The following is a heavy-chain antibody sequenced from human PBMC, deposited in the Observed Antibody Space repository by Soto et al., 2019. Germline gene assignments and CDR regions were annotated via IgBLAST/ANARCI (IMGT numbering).Heavy chain of an antibody. Sequence: QVQLHQWGAGLLKPSETLSLTCAVYGGSFSGYYWSWIRQPPGKGLEWIGEINHSGSTNYNPSRKSRVTISVYSSKTQFSLRLRSVTAADSAVYYCARGRDGPPSPRGELDPWGQGTLVTVSA. CDR2: INHSGST. V-gene: IGHV4-34*01. CDR1: GGSFSGYY. D-gene: IGHD5-12*01. CDR3: ARGRDGPPSPRGELDP. J-gene: IGHJ5*02.